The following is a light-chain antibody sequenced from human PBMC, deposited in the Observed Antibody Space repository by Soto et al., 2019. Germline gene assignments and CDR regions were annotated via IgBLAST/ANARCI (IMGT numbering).Light chain of an antibody. CDR3: QHRTNWPPVT. J-gene: IGKJ5*01. V-gene: IGKV3-11*01. CDR2: DAS. Sequence: EIVLTQSPATLSLSPGERAALSCRASQSVGSHLAWYQQKPGQAPRLLIYDASNRATGIPARFSGSGSGTDFTLTISSLEPEDFAVYICQHRTNWPPVTFGQGTRLEIK. CDR1: QSVGSH.